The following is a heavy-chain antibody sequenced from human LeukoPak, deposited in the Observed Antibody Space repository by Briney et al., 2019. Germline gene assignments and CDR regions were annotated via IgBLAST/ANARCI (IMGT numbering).Heavy chain of an antibody. CDR3: ARRTGRGPYYSLFFYY. J-gene: IGHJ4*02. CDR2: IYPADSDT. CDR1: GYRFAAYW. V-gene: IGHV5-51*01. D-gene: IGHD1-26*01. Sequence: GESLKISWKAFGYRFAAYWYGWVRQMPGKGLEWMGVIYPADSDTTYSPSFQGQVTISADKSNNIAYLEWDSLKASDSATYYCARRTGRGPYYSLFFYYGGQGALVTVSS.